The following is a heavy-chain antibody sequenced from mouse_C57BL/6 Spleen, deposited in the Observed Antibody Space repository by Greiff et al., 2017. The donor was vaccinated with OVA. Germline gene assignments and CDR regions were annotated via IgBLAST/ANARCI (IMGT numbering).Heavy chain of an antibody. CDR3: ARDYYGSSYMPAWFAY. CDR2: IYPGSGST. Sequence: QVQLQQPGAELVKPGASVKMSCKASGYTFTSYWITWVKQRPGQGLEWIGDIYPGSGSTNYNEKFKSKATLTVDTSSSTAYMQLSSLTSEDSAVYYCARDYYGSSYMPAWFAYWGQGTLVTVSA. D-gene: IGHD1-1*01. J-gene: IGHJ3*01. V-gene: IGHV1-55*01. CDR1: GYTFTSYW.